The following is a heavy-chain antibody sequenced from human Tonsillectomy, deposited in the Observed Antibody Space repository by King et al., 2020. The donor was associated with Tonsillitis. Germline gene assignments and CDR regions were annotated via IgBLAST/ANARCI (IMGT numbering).Heavy chain of an antibody. J-gene: IGHJ6*03. CDR3: ARDSDRSGYSYVSYFFYYMDV. V-gene: IGHV1-18*01. D-gene: IGHD3-22*01. CDR1: DYSFISYG. CDR2: ISPYNGNT. Sequence: QLVQSGAEVKKPGTAVKVSCKASDYSFISYGISWVRQAPGQGLEWMGWISPYNGNTNYAQKLQGRVTMTTETSTSTAYMELRSLRSDDTAVYYCARDSDRSGYSYVSYFFYYMDVWGKGTTVTVSS.